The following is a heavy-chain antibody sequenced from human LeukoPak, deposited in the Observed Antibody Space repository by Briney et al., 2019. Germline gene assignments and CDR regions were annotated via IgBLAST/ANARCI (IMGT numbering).Heavy chain of an antibody. CDR1: GFTFTSYD. J-gene: IGHJ3*02. V-gene: IGHV1-8*03. D-gene: IGHD2-2*01. CDR3: ARALYCSSTPCAFDI. CDR2: MNPNSGNT. Sequence: GASVKVSCKASGFTFTSYDINWVRQATGQGLEWMGWMNPNSGNTGYAQKFQGRVTITRNTSISAAYTELSSLRSEDTAVYYCARALYCSSTPCAFDIWGQGTMVTVSS.